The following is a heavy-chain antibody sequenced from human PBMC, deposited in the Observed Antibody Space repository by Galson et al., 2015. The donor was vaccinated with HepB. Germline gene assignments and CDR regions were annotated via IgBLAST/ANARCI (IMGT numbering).Heavy chain of an antibody. CDR3: AKDAFFWSGYYSLGSDAFDI. J-gene: IGHJ3*02. V-gene: IGHV3-23*01. CDR2: ISGSGGST. Sequence: SLRLSCAASGFTFSSYAMSWVRQAPGKGLEWVSAISGSGGSTDYADSVKGRFTISRDNSKNTLYLQMNSLRAEDTAVYYCAKDAFFWSGYYSLGSDAFDIWGQGTMVTVSS. D-gene: IGHD3-3*01. CDR1: GFTFSSYA.